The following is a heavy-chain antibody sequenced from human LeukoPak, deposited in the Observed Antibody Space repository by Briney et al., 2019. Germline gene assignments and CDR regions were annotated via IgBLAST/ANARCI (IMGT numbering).Heavy chain of an antibody. CDR1: GYSISSGYY. J-gene: IGHJ4*02. CDR3: AGSLETSGSLLYDY. V-gene: IGHV4-38-2*02. CDR2: IYHSGST. D-gene: IGHD1-26*01. Sequence: SETLSLTCTVSGYSISSGYYWGWIRQPPGKGLEWIGSIYHSGSTYYNPSLKSRVTISVDTSKNQFSLKLSSVTAADTAVYYCAGSLETSGSLLYDYWGQGTLVTVSS.